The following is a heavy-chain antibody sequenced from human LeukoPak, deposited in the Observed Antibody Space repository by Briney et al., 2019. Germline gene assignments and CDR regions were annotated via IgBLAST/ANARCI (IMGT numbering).Heavy chain of an antibody. CDR1: GFTFSSYA. CDR2: ISGSGGST. Sequence: GGSLRLSCAASGFTFSSYAMSWVRQAPGKGPEWVSAISGSGGSTYYADSVKGRFTISRDNSKNTLYLQMNSLRAEDTAVYYCAKSGYHPGYFDYWGQGTLVTVSS. CDR3: AKSGYHPGYFDY. D-gene: IGHD5-12*01. V-gene: IGHV3-23*01. J-gene: IGHJ4*02.